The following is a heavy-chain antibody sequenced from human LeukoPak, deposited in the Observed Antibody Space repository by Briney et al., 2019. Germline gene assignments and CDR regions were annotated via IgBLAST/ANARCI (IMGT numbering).Heavy chain of an antibody. CDR2: IIPILGIA. J-gene: IGHJ4*02. V-gene: IGHV1-69*04. CDR1: GGTFSSYA. Sequence: SVKVSCKASGGTFSSYAIIWVRQAPGQGLEWMGRIIPILGIANYAQKFQARVTITADKSTSTAYMELSSLRSEDTAVYYCVSVVVAATGYYFDYWGQGTLVTVSS. CDR3: VSVVVAATGYYFDY. D-gene: IGHD2-15*01.